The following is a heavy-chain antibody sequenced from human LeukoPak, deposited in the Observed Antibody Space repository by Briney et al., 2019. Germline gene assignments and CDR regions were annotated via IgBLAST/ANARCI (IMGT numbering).Heavy chain of an antibody. CDR1: GGSFSGHY. Sequence: SETLSLTCAVYGGSFSGHYWSWIRQPPGKGLEWIGQISPGGGTTYDPSLESRVTISLDTSKNQLFLKVNSVTAADTAVYYCARHGGYNFDYWGQGTLVAVSS. J-gene: IGHJ4*02. V-gene: IGHV4-34*01. CDR2: ISPGGGT. CDR3: ARHGGYNFDY. D-gene: IGHD3-16*01.